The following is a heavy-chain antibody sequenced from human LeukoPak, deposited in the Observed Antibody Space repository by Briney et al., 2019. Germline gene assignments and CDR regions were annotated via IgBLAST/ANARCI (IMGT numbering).Heavy chain of an antibody. D-gene: IGHD3-16*01. CDR3: AKASWVSSTDAVR. Sequence: PGGSLRLSCAASGLSFSSFAMSWVRQGPARGLEWVSSIRGNGETFYDDSVKGRFTLSSDSSRNPVYFKLNNVSVADTAIYYCAKASWVSSTDAVRWGQGTLVTVTS. CDR1: GLSFSSFA. J-gene: IGHJ4*02. CDR2: IRGNGET. V-gene: IGHV3-23*01.